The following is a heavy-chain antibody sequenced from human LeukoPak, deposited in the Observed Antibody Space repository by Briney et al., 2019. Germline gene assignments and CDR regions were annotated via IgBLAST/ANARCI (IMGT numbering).Heavy chain of an antibody. Sequence: GGSLRLSCEASGFTFSSFAMTWVPQAPGKGLEWVSSITGSHGRTYNTDSVKGRFTISRDNSQNTLYLQMNSLRAEDTAVYYCTKDPNGDYVGAFDPWGQGTLVTVSS. D-gene: IGHD4-17*01. CDR3: TKDPNGDYVGAFDP. CDR2: ITGSHGRT. V-gene: IGHV3-23*01. J-gene: IGHJ5*02. CDR1: GFTFSSFA.